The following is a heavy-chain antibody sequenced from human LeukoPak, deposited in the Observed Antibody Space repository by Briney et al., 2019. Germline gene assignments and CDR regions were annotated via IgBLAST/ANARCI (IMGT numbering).Heavy chain of an antibody. V-gene: IGHV3-30*04. J-gene: IGHJ4*02. CDR2: IGSDAITK. CDR3: AKGYYYGDRSPFDY. Sequence: GGSLRLSRTASGFAFSSYSMHWVRQAPGKGLEWVAVIGSDAITKYYADFVKGRFTISRDNSKDTLYLQMNSLRAEDTAVYYCAKGYYYGDRSPFDYWGQGTLVTVSS. CDR1: GFAFSSYS. D-gene: IGHD4-17*01.